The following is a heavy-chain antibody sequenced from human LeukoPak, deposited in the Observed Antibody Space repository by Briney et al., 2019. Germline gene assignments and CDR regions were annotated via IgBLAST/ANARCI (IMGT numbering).Heavy chain of an antibody. CDR3: ARSGSDYGYFDY. CDR1: GGSICSGGYS. Sequence: SETLSLTCAVSGGSICSGGYSWSWIRQPPGKGLEWIGYIYHSGSTYYNPSLKSRVTISVDRSKNQFSLKLSSVTAADTAVYYCARSGSDYGYFDYWGQGTLVTVSS. J-gene: IGHJ4*02. CDR2: IYHSGST. D-gene: IGHD1-26*01. V-gene: IGHV4-30-2*01.